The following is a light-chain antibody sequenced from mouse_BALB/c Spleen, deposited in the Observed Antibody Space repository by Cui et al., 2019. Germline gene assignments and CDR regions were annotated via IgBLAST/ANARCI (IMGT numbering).Light chain of an antibody. CDR1: QNINVW. CDR3: QQGQSYPYT. Sequence: IPMNHSPSSLSASLGDTITITCHASQNINVWLSWYQQKPGHIPKLLIYKASNLHTGVPSRFSGSGSGTGFTLTISSLQPEDIATYYCQQGQSYPYTFGGGTKLEIK. V-gene: IGKV10-94*01. J-gene: IGKJ2*01. CDR2: KAS.